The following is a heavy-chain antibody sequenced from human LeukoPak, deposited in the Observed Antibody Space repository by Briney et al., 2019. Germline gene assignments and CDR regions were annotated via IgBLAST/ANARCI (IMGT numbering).Heavy chain of an antibody. CDR1: GYTFTSYG. V-gene: IGHV1-18*01. CDR3: ARVPGGGYNYGSYYYGMDV. D-gene: IGHD5-18*01. J-gene: IGHJ6*02. CDR2: ISAYNGNT. Sequence: ASVKVSCTASGYTFTSYGISWVRQAPGQGLEWMGWISAYNGNTNYAQKLQGRVTMTTDTSTSTAYMELRSLRSDDTAVYYCARVPGGGYNYGSYYYGMDVWGQGTTVTVSS.